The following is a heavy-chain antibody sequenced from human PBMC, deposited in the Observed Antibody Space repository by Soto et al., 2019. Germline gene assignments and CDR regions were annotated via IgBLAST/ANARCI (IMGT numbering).Heavy chain of an antibody. J-gene: IGHJ4*02. Sequence: PVEALTVCAKGCGYIFSTYLIAWECQMPGKGLEWMGIIYPGDSDTRYSPSFQGQVTISADKSISTAYLQWSSLKASDTAIYYCARARDFALDYWGQGTLVTVSS. CDR1: GYIFSTYL. V-gene: IGHV5-51*01. CDR2: IYPGDSDT. CDR3: ARARDFALDY.